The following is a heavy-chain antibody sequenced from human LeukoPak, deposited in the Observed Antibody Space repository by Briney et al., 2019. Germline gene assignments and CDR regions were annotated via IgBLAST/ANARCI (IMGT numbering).Heavy chain of an antibody. CDR1: GFTFSSYA. D-gene: IGHD1-26*01. J-gene: IGHJ3*02. CDR3: ARDIAWEPRHDAFDI. Sequence: GRSLRLSCAASGFTFSSYAMHWVRQAPGKGLEWVAVISYDGSNKYYADSVKGRFTISRDNSKNTLYLQMNSLRAEDTAVYYCARDIAWEPRHDAFDIWGQGTMVTVSS. CDR2: ISYDGSNK. V-gene: IGHV3-30-3*01.